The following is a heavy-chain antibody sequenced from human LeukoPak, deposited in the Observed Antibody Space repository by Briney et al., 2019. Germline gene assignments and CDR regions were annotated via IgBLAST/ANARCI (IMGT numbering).Heavy chain of an antibody. CDR3: ARDAGSEQQLVPTFDY. CDR2: IWYDGSNK. CDR1: GFTFSSYG. Sequence: PGGSLRLSCAASGFTFSSYGMHWVRQAPGKGLEGVAVIWYDGSNKYYADSVRGRFTISRDNSKNTLYLQRNSLRAEDTAVYYCARDAGSEQQLVPTFDYWGQGTLVTVSS. V-gene: IGHV3-33*01. J-gene: IGHJ4*02. D-gene: IGHD6-13*01.